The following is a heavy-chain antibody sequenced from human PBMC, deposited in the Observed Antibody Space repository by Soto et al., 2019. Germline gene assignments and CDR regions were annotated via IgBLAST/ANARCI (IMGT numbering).Heavy chain of an antibody. V-gene: IGHV4-39*01. D-gene: IGHD1-26*01. Sequence: QLHLRESGPGLVKPSETLSLTCTVSGGSITSSSYYWGWIRQPPGKVLEWIGRIYYSGSTYYNPSLKSRVTISVDTSKSQFSLKLSSVTVTDTAVYYCATQEVGGSYVYTFDPWGQGTLVTVSS. CDR2: IYYSGST. CDR1: GGSITSSSYY. CDR3: ATQEVGGSYVYTFDP. J-gene: IGHJ5*02.